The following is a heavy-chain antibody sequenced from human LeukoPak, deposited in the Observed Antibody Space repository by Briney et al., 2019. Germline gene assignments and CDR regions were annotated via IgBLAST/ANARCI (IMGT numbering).Heavy chain of an antibody. CDR2: VYHRGST. J-gene: IGHJ4*02. Sequence: SETLSLTCTVSDYSISNGYYWGWIRQPPGKGLEWIGNVYHRGSTFYNPSLKSRVTISVDTSKNQFSLMLRSVTAADTAVYYCARGKHSYGQHYFDYWGQGNLVTVSS. CDR1: DYSISNGYY. V-gene: IGHV4-38-2*02. CDR3: ARGKHSYGQHYFDY. D-gene: IGHD3-10*01.